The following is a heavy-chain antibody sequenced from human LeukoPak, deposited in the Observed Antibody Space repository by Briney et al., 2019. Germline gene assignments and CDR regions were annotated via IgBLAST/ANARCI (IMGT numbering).Heavy chain of an antibody. V-gene: IGHV4-59*08. D-gene: IGHD1-7*01. CDR3: ARRGTSGNYQMLHFDS. CDR1: GTSITRTY. Sequence: SETLSLTCTVSGTSITRTYWSWIRPPPGRGLESVGYVYDTGDTNYNPSLKSRVTMSLDTSKNQFSLTLSSVTAADTAIYYCARRGTSGNYQMLHFDSWGQGILVTVSS. J-gene: IGHJ4*02. CDR2: VYDTGDT.